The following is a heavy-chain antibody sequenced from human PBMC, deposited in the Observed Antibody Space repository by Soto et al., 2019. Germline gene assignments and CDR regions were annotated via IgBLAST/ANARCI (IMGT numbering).Heavy chain of an antibody. V-gene: IGHV1-69*01. CDR1: GGTFSSYA. Sequence: QVQLVQSGAEVKKPGSSVKVSCKASGGTFSSYAISWVRQAPGQGLKWMGGIIPIFGTANYAQKFQGRVTITADESTSTAYRELSSLRSEDTAAYYCARERPGYSNGWPSLYYDYGMYVWGQATTVTVSS. CDR3: ARERPGYSNGWPSLYYDYGMYV. J-gene: IGHJ6*02. CDR2: IIPIFGTA. D-gene: IGHD6-19*01.